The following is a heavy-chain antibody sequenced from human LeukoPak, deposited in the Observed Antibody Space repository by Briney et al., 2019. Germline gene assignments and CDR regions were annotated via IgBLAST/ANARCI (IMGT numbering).Heavy chain of an antibody. CDR2: IYYSGST. D-gene: IGHD5-18*01. CDR1: GGSINNYY. Sequence: MSSETLSLTCTVSGGSINNYYWSWIRQPPGKGLEWIGYIYYSGSTNYNPSLKSRVTISVDTSKNQFSLKLTSVTAADTAVYYCARTTEGGYTYGYFYYYYMDVWGKGTTVTISS. V-gene: IGHV4-59*01. CDR3: ARTTEGGYTYGYFYYYYMDV. J-gene: IGHJ6*03.